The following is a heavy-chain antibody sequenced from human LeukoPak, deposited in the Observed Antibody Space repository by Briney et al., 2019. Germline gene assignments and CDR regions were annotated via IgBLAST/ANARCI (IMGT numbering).Heavy chain of an antibody. J-gene: IGHJ4*02. CDR3: ARDPPSYCGGDCYSS. V-gene: IGHV1-2*02. CDR1: GNTFTGYY. CDR2: INPNSGGT. Sequence: ASVKVSCKATGNTFTGYYMHWVRQAPGQGLEWMGWINPNSGGTNYAQKFQGRVTVTRDTSISTAYMELSRLRSDDTAVYYCARDPPSYCGGDCYSSWGQGTLVTVSS. D-gene: IGHD2-21*02.